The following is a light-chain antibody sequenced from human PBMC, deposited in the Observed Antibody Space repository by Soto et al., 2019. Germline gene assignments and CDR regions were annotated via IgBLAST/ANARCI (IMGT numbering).Light chain of an antibody. CDR3: QQYGTSPLT. CDR2: GAS. V-gene: IGKV3-20*01. CDR1: QTVSTTY. J-gene: IGKJ4*01. Sequence: EIVLTQSPGTLSLSPGERLTLSCRASQTVSTTYVAWYQQKPGQAPRLLIYGASNRAPGIPDRFSGSGSGTDFALTISRLEPEDFAVYYCQQYGTSPLTFGGGTKVEIK.